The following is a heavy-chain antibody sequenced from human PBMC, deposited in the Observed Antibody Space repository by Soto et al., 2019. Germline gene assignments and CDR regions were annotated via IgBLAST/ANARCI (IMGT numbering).Heavy chain of an antibody. CDR3: ARVLERGVSWFDP. Sequence: GGSLRLSCATSGFIFSDYYMHWIRQAPGKGLEWVSSISSSSSYIYYADSVKGRFTISRDNAKNSLYLQMNSLRAEDTAVYYCARVLERGVSWFDPWGEGTLLTVSS. V-gene: IGHV3-21*01. CDR1: GFIFSDYY. J-gene: IGHJ5*02. D-gene: IGHD1-1*01. CDR2: ISSSSSYI.